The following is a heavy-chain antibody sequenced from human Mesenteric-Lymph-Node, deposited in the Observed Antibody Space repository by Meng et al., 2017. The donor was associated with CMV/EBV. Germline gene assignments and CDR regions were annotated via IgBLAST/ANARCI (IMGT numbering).Heavy chain of an antibody. V-gene: IGHV1-8*02. J-gene: IGHJ4*02. CDR3: ARGPSYSSGFPDC. CDR2: MNPNSGNT. Sequence: QEQLVQSGAEVKKTGASVKVSCKASGYTFTSFDINWVRQATGQGPEWMGWMNPNSGNTGYAQKFQGRVTLTRDTSISTAYMELSSLRSEDTAVYYCARGPSYSSGFPDCWGQGTLVTVSS. D-gene: IGHD6-19*01. CDR1: GYTFTSFD.